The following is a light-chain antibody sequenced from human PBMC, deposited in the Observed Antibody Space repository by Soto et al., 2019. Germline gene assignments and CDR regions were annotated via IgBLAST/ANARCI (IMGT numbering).Light chain of an antibody. CDR3: QQRSNWPLIT. CDR2: DAS. J-gene: IGKJ5*01. CDR1: QSVSSY. Sequence: EIVLTQSPATLSLSPGERATLSCRASQSVSSYLAWYQQKPGQAPRLLIYDASNRATGIPARFSGSGSGTDFTLTISSLVPEDFAVYYCQQRSNWPLITVGHGTRLEIK. V-gene: IGKV3-11*01.